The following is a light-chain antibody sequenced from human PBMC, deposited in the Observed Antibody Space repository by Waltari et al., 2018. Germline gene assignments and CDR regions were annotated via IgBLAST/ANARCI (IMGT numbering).Light chain of an antibody. CDR1: QTISTS. J-gene: IGKJ4*01. CDR2: GAS. Sequence: DIQMTQSPSSLSASVGDRVTITCRPSQTISTSLNWYQQKPGKTPKLLSYGASNLQRGVPSRFSGSGSGTDFTLTISSLQPEDSATYDCEQSYSTPLTFGGGTKVEIK. V-gene: IGKV1-39*01. CDR3: EQSYSTPLT.